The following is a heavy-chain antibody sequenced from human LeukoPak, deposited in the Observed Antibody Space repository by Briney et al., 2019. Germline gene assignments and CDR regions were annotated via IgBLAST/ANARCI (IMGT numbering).Heavy chain of an antibody. CDR1: GFSFSSYN. CDR2: ITSSSTYT. CDR3: ARGRGQILTGLTDF. Sequence: PGGSLRLSCAASGFSFSSYNMNWVRQAPGKGLEWVSSITSSSTYTFYADSVKGRFTISRDNARNSLYLQMNSLRAEDTAVYYCARGRGQILTGLTDFWGQGTLVTVSS. V-gene: IGHV3-21*01. J-gene: IGHJ4*02. D-gene: IGHD3-9*01.